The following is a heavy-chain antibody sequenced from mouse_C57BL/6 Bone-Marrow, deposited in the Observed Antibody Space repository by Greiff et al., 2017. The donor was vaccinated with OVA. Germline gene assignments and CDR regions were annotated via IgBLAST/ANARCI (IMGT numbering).Heavy chain of an antibody. CDR3: ARYKGRIAVDCFDY. Sequence: DVKLVESGGGLVQPGDSLSLSCAASGFTFTNYYMSWVRQPPGKALEWLAFIRNKPNGSSTEYSASVKGRFTISRDNSQSILYLQQNALRAEESTTYYCARYKGRIAVDCFDYWGQGTALTVSS. CDR2: IRNKPNGSST. D-gene: IGHD1-1*01. J-gene: IGHJ2*01. CDR1: GFTFTNYY. V-gene: IGHV7-3*01.